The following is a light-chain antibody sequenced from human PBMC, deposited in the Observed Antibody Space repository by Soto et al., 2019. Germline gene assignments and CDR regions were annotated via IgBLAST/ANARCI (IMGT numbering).Light chain of an antibody. J-gene: IGKJ1*01. CDR2: DTS. CDR3: QRYGG. V-gene: IGKV3-20*01. Sequence: EIVLTQSPGTLSLSPGERATLSCRTSQTLSSSFLAWYQQTPGQAPRLLIYDTSTRATGIPDRFSGSGSGTNFTLTIGRLETEDFAVYYCQRYGGFGQGTKVDIK. CDR1: QTLSSSF.